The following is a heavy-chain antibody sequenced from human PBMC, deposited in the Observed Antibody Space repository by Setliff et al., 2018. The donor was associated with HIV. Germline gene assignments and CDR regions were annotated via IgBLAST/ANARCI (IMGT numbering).Heavy chain of an antibody. CDR1: GFNFNSDW. CDR2: IKNDGAT. J-gene: IGHJ4*02. CDR3: ATDSATIGGGGFDY. Sequence: PGGSLRLSCAAAGFNFNSDWMSWVRQAPGKGLEWVGLIKNDGATDYAAPVQGRFTISRDASKNTVYLQMNSLKTEDTAVYYCATDSATIGGGGFDYWGQGTLVTVSS. D-gene: IGHD5-12*01. V-gene: IGHV3-15*01.